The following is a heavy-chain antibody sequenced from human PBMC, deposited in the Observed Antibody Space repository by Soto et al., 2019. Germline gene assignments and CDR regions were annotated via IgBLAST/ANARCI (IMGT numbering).Heavy chain of an antibody. CDR2: MYNTGST. CDR1: GYSISSYS. CDR3: SRDLWGYCGADCYPLDV. D-gene: IGHD2-21*02. V-gene: IGHV4-59*01. J-gene: IGHJ6*02. Sequence: LEILSLTCTVSGYSISSYSWSCIRQPPGKGLEWIGYMYNTGSTIYNPSLKSRVTISVDTSNNQFSLKLNSVTAADSAVYYCSRDLWGYCGADCYPLDVWGQGTTVTVS.